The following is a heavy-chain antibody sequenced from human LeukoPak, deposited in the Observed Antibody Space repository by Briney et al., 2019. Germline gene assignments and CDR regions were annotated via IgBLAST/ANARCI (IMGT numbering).Heavy chain of an antibody. V-gene: IGHV3-23*01. CDR1: GFTFSSFA. Sequence: PGGSLRLSCAASGFTFSSFAMSSVRQAPGEGLEWGSSIKGSGESPYSADYVKGRFTVSRDNPKNTLNLQLNSLRAEDTAVYYCAKDAIGQYRPYYFDCWGQGTLVTVSS. J-gene: IGHJ4*02. CDR3: AKDAIGQYRPYYFDC. CDR2: IKGSGESP. D-gene: IGHD3-16*02.